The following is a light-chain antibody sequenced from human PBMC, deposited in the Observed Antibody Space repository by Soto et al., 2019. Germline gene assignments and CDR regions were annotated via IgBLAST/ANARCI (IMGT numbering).Light chain of an antibody. CDR1: SSDVDTYKY. V-gene: IGLV2-14*03. J-gene: IGLJ1*01. Sequence: QSALTQPASVSAFPGQSITISCTGSSSDVDTYKYVSWYQQHPGKAPNIIMYDVSNRPSAVSNRFSGSKSGNTASLTISGLQAEDEADYFCSSYISNTIYVFGTGTKV. CDR3: SSYISNTIYV. CDR2: DVS.